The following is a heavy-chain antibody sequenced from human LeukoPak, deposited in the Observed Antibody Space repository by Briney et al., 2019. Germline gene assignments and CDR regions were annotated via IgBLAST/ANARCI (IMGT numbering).Heavy chain of an antibody. D-gene: IGHD3-10*01. CDR3: ARVASRGYYYYYGMDV. V-gene: IGHV3-21*01. Sequence: GGSLRLSSAASGFTFSSYIMNWVRQAPGKGLEWVSYISSSSSYIYYADSVKGRFTISRDNAKNSLYLQMNSLRAEDTAVYYCARVASRGYYYYYGMDVWGQGTTVTVSS. J-gene: IGHJ6*02. CDR2: ISSSSSYI. CDR1: GFTFSSYI.